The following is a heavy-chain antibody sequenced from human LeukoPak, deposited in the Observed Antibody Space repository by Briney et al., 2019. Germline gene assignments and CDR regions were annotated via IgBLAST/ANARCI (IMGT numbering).Heavy chain of an antibody. Sequence: GGSLRLSCAASGFTFSGSAMHWVRQASGKGLEWVGRIRSKANSYATAYAASVKGRFTISRDDSKNTAYLQMNSLKTEDTAVYYCAKDKVPYLKVVVITRGIDYWGQGTLVTVSS. D-gene: IGHD3-22*01. V-gene: IGHV3-73*01. J-gene: IGHJ4*02. CDR1: GFTFSGSA. CDR3: AKDKVPYLKVVVITRGIDY. CDR2: IRSKANSYAT.